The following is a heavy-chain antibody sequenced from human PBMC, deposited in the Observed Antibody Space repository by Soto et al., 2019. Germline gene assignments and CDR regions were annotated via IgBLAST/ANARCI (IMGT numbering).Heavy chain of an antibody. CDR3: ARVSSGSYYQQLGYYYGMDV. V-gene: IGHV4-31*03. D-gene: IGHD3-10*01. CDR2: IYYSGST. CDR1: GGSISSGGYY. Sequence: SETLSLTCTVSGGSISSGGYYWSWIRQHPGKGLEWIGYIYYSGSTYCNPSLKSRVTISVDTSKNQFSLKLSSVTAADTAVYYCARVSSGSYYQQLGYYYGMDVWGQGTTVTVSS. J-gene: IGHJ6*02.